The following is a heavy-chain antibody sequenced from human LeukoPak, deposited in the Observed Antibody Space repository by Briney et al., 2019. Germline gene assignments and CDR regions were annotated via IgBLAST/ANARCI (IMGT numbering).Heavy chain of an antibody. CDR1: RFTFNYSF. CDR3: AKSKPGSVVVITYYFDY. D-gene: IGHD3-22*01. V-gene: IGHV3-23*01. Sequence: GGSLRLSCAASRFTFNYSFMNWVRQAPGKGLEWVSAISGSGGSTYYADSVKGRFTISRDNSKNTLYLQMNSLRAEDTAVYYCAKSKPGSVVVITYYFDYWGQGTLVTVSS. CDR2: ISGSGGST. J-gene: IGHJ4*02.